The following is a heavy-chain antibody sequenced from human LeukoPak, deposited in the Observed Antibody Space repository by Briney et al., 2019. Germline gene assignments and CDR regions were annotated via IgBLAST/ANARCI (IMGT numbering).Heavy chain of an antibody. V-gene: IGHV3-64*01. CDR3: ARRPQGAYDI. J-gene: IGHJ3*02. CDR2: ISSSGSST. CDR1: GFTFSSYA. Sequence: GGSLRLSCVASGFTFSSYAMHWVRQAPGKGPEYVSAISSSGSSTFYAISVKGRFTISRDNSKNTLYLQMGSLRAEDMAVYYCARRPQGAYDIWGQGTMVTVSS.